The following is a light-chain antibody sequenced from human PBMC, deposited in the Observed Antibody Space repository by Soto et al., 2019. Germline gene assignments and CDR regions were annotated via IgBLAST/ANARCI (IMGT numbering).Light chain of an antibody. Sequence: QSVLPQPASVSGSPGQSITISFTGTSSDIGSYNLVSWYQQYPGTAPKLMIYDVSKRPSGVSNRFSGSKSGNTASLTISGLQAEDEADYYCCSYAGSSTLVFGGGTKVTVL. CDR2: DVS. CDR1: SSDIGSYNL. V-gene: IGLV2-23*02. J-gene: IGLJ3*02. CDR3: CSYAGSSTLV.